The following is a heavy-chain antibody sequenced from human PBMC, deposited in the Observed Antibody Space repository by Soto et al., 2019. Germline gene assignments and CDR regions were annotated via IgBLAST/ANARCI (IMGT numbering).Heavy chain of an antibody. CDR1: GFNVNSDY. J-gene: IGHJ6*02. CDR2: IYSDGST. Sequence: EVQVVESGGDLVQPGGSLRLSCAASGFNVNSDYMNWVRQAPGKGLEWVSVIYSDGSTYYADSVKGRFSISRDNSKNMLNVEMSSLRAEDTAVYYCARDPGLRNGMSAWGQGTTATVSS. CDR3: ARDPGLRNGMSA. V-gene: IGHV3-66*01.